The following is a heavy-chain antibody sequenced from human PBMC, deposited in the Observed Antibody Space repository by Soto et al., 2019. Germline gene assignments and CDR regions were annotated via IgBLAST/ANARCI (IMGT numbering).Heavy chain of an antibody. D-gene: IGHD6-6*01. V-gene: IGHV2-5*02. J-gene: IGHJ5*02. Sequence: QITLKESGPTLVKPTQTLTLTCTFSGFSLTTSGEGVGWIRQPPGKALEWLALIYWDDDKRYSPSLESRLTITKDTSKSQVVLTITQLDPVDTATYYCAHRAEAARPFDPWGQGTLVTVSS. CDR1: GFSLTTSGEG. CDR2: IYWDDDK. CDR3: AHRAEAARPFDP.